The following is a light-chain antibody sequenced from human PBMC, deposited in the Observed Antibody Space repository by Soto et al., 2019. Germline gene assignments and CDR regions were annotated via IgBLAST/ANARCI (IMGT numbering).Light chain of an antibody. V-gene: IGKV1-17*01. J-gene: IGKJ1*01. CDR3: LQHNTYPRT. CDR1: QNIINY. Sequence: DIQMTQSPSSLSASVGDRVTITCRASQNIINYLHWYQQKPGKAPNLLIYDISTLQSGVPSRFSGSGSGTEFTLTISSLQPEDFATYFCLQHNTYPRTFGQGTKVDIK. CDR2: DIS.